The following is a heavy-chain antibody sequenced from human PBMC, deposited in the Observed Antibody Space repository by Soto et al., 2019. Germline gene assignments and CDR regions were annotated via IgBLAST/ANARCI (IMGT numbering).Heavy chain of an antibody. J-gene: IGHJ6*02. CDR2: TRNKANSYTT. V-gene: IGHV3-72*01. CDR1: GFTFSDHY. Sequence: PGGSLRLSCAASGFTFSDHYMDWVRQAPGKGLEWVGRTRNKANSYTTEYAASVKGRFTISRDDSKNSLYLQMNSLKTEDTAVYYCARAGITMVRGVIMNFYYYYGMDVWGQGTTVTVSS. D-gene: IGHD3-10*01. CDR3: ARAGITMVRGVIMNFYYYYGMDV.